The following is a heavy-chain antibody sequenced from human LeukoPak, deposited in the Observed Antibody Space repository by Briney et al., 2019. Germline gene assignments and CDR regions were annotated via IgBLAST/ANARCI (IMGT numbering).Heavy chain of an antibody. D-gene: IGHD5-24*01. J-gene: IGHJ5*02. CDR1: GFTFSSNW. CDR3: TGKRFDP. Sequence: GGSLRLSCVASGFTFSSNWMSWVRQAPGKGLEWVANIKQDGSEVYYVDSVKGRFTISRDNAKNSLYLQMNSLRAEDTAVYYCTGKRFDPWGQGTLVIVSS. CDR2: IKQDGSEV. V-gene: IGHV3-7*01.